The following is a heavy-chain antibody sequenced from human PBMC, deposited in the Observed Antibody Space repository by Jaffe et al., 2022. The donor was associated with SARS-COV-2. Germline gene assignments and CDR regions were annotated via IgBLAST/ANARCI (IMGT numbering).Heavy chain of an antibody. CDR2: ISYDGSNK. CDR1: GFTFSSYA. D-gene: IGHD2-8*01. CDR3: ARDSRRLLMVYAFDY. Sequence: QVQLVESGGGVVQPGRSLRLSCAASGFTFSSYAMHWVRQAPGKGLEWVAVISYDGSNKYYADSVKGRFTISRDNSKNTLYLQMNSLRAEDTAVYYCARDSRRLLMVYAFDYWGQGTLVTVSS. V-gene: IGHV3-30-3*01. J-gene: IGHJ4*02.